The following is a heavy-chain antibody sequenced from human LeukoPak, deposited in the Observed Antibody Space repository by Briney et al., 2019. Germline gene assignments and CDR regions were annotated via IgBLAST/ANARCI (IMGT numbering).Heavy chain of an antibody. CDR2: INHSGST. CDR1: GGSFSGYY. J-gene: IGHJ4*02. D-gene: IGHD3-9*01. CDR3: AKDSERYFDWLLYGFDY. Sequence: SETLSLTCAVYGGSFSGYYWSWIRQPPGKGLEWIGEINHSGSTNYNPSLKSRVTISVDTSKNQFSLKLSSVTAADTAVYYCAKDSERYFDWLLYGFDYWGQGTLVTVSS. V-gene: IGHV4-34*01.